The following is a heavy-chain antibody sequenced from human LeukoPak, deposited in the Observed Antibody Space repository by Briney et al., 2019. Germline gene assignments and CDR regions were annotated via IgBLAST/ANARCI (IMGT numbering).Heavy chain of an antibody. J-gene: IGHJ6*02. CDR1: GFTVSSNY. V-gene: IGHV3-53*01. D-gene: IGHD2-15*01. CDR2: IYSGGST. CDR3: AREPSDIALDV. Sequence: GGSLRLSCAASGFTVSSNYMNWVRQAPGKGLEWVSVIYSGGSTDYADSVKGRFTISRDNSRNTLYLQMNTLGAEDTAVYYCAREPSDIALDVWGQGTTVTVSS.